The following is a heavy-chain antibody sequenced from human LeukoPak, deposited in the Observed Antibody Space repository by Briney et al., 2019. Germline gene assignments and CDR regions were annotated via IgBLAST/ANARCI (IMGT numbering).Heavy chain of an antibody. Sequence: PGRSLRLSCAASGFTFDDYAMHWVRQAPGKGLEWVSGISWSSGSIGYADSVKGRFTISRDNAKNSLYLQMNSLRAEDTALYYCAKESTSHPSYGMDVWGQGTTVTVSS. J-gene: IGHJ6*02. CDR3: AKESTSHPSYGMDV. V-gene: IGHV3-9*01. CDR2: ISWSSGSI. CDR1: GFTFDDYA. D-gene: IGHD2-2*01.